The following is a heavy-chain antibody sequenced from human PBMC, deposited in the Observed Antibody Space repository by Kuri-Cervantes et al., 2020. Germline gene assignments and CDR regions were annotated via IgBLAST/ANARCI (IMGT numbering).Heavy chain of an antibody. V-gene: IGHV4-4*02. CDR3: ARRGIAVAVAFDI. Sequence: SCAASGFTFSSYWMSWVRQPPGKGLEWIGEIYHSGSTNYNPSLKSRVTISVDKSKNQFSLKLSSVTAADTAVYYCARRGIAVAVAFDIWGQGTMVTVSS. D-gene: IGHD6-19*01. CDR1: GFTFSSYW. J-gene: IGHJ3*02. CDR2: IYHSGST.